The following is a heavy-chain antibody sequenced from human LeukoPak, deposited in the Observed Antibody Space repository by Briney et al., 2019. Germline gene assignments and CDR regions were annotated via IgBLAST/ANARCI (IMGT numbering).Heavy chain of an antibody. V-gene: IGHV3-7*01. J-gene: IGHJ6*03. D-gene: IGHD4-11*01. CDR1: GFTFSSYW. CDR3: ASRNYYYYYYMDV. CDR2: IKQDGSEK. Sequence: GGSLRLSCAASGFTFSSYWMSWVRQAPGKGLEWVANIKQDGSEKYYVDSVKGRFTISRDNAKNSLYLQMNSLRAEDTAVYYCASRNYYYYYYMDVWGKGTTVTVSS.